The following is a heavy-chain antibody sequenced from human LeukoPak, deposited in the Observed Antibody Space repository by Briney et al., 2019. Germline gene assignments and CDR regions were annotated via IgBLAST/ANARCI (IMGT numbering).Heavy chain of an antibody. CDR3: ARNGGTLNGSNGL. Sequence: VASVKVSCKASGYTFTSYDINWVRQATGQGLEWMGWMNPNSGNTGYAQKFQGRVTMTRNTSISTAYMELSSLGSEDTAVYYCARNGGTLNGSNGLWGQGTLVTVSS. V-gene: IGHV1-8*01. J-gene: IGHJ4*02. CDR1: GYTFTSYD. CDR2: MNPNSGNT. D-gene: IGHD2-8*01.